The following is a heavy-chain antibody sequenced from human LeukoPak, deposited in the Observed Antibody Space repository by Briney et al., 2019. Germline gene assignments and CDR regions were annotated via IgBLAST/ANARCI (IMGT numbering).Heavy chain of an antibody. CDR3: ARDQGSDSSGWYWPVRRRPPSYYGMDV. CDR1: GFTFSSYW. J-gene: IGHJ6*02. V-gene: IGHV3-74*01. D-gene: IGHD6-19*01. Sequence: GGSLRLSCAASGFTFSSYWMRWVRQAPGKGLVWVSRINSDGSSTSYADSVKGRFTISRDNAKNTLYLQMNSLRAEDTAVYYCARDQGSDSSGWYWPVRRRPPSYYGMDVWGQGTTVTVSS. CDR2: INSDGSST.